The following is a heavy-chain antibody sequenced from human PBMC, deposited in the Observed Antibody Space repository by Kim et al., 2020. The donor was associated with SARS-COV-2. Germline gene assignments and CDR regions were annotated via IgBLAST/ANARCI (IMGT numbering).Heavy chain of an antibody. CDR3: ARGRPHIVVVTAIGGYYFDY. D-gene: IGHD2-21*02. CDR2: INHSGST. Sequence: SETLSLTCAVYGGSFSGYYWSWIRQPPGKGLEWIGEINHSGSTNYNPSLKSRVTISVDTSKNQFSLKLSSVTAADTAVYYCARGRPHIVVVTAIGGYYFDYWGQGTLVTVSS. CDR1: GGSFSGYY. J-gene: IGHJ4*02. V-gene: IGHV4-34*01.